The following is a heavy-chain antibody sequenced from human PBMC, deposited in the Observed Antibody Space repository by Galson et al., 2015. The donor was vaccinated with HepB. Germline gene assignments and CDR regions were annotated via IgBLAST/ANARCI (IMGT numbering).Heavy chain of an antibody. D-gene: IGHD3/OR15-3a*01. CDR2: INSDGVST. J-gene: IGHJ6*02. V-gene: IGHV3-43*01. CDR3: AKDVDGCYYYFAMDV. CDR1: GFTFDDYT. Sequence: SLRLSCAASGFTFDDYTMHWVRQAPGKGLEWVSLINSDGVSTYYGDSVKGRFTISRDNSKNSLYLQMNSLRTEDTALYYCAKDVDGCYYYFAMDVWGQGTTVTVSS.